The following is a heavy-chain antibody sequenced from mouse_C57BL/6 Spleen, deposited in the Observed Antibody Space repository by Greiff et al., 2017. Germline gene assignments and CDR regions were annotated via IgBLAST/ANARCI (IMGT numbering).Heavy chain of an antibody. J-gene: IGHJ2*01. CDR1: GYTFTSYW. CDR3: ARQGSLRLFDY. CDR2: IHPNSGST. Sequence: VQLQQPGAELVKPGASVKLSCKASGYTFTSYWMHWVKQRPGQGLEWIGMIHPNSGSTNYNEKFKSKATLTVDKSSSTAYMQLSSLTSEDSAVYYCARQGSLRLFDYWGQGTTLTVSS. D-gene: IGHD3-2*02. V-gene: IGHV1-64*01.